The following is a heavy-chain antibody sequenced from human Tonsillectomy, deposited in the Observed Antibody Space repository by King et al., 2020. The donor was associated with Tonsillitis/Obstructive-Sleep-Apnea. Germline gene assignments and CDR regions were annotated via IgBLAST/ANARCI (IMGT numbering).Heavy chain of an antibody. Sequence: QLVQSGSELKKPGASVKVSCKASGYSFTNFGMNGVRQAPGQGLEWMGGINTNTGNPTYAQGFTGRFVFSLDTSVSTAYLQISSLKAEDTAVYYCARDSKDLDYYYYYMDVWGKGTMVTVSS. D-gene: IGHD2-15*01. V-gene: IGHV7-4-1*02. J-gene: IGHJ6*03. CDR3: ARDSKDLDYYYYYMDV. CDR1: GYSFTNFG. CDR2: INTNTGNP.